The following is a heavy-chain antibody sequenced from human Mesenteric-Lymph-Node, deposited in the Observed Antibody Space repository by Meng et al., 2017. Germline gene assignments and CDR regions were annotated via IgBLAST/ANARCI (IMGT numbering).Heavy chain of an antibody. Sequence: LTRAASGFTFDDYAMHWVRHAPGKGLEWGSAISGSGGSTYYADSVKGRFTISRHNSKNTLYLQMNSLRAEDTAVYYCARDQHYDFWSGYYKSDYYYYYGMDVWGQGTTVTVSS. CDR1: GFTFDDYA. J-gene: IGHJ6*02. D-gene: IGHD3-3*01. CDR3: ARDQHYDFWSGYYKSDYYYYYGMDV. CDR2: ISGSGGST. V-gene: IGHV3-23*01.